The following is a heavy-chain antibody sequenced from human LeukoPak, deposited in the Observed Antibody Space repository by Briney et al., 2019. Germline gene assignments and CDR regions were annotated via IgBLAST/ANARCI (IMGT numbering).Heavy chain of an antibody. J-gene: IGHJ5*02. CDR1: GFTFSNAW. CDR2: IRSNSDGGTI. D-gene: IGHD3-22*01. V-gene: IGHV3-15*07. CDR3: ATDFYDTT. Sequence: KSGGSLRLSCATSGFTFSNAWMNWVRQAPGKGLEWVGRIRSNSDGGTIDYAAPVKGRFALSRDDSKNTLYLQMNSLQTEDTAVYYCATDFYDTTWGQGTLVTVSS.